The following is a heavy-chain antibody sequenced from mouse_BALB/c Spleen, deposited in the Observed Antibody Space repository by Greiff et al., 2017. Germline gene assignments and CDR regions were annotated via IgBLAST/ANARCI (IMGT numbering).Heavy chain of an antibody. CDR2: IDPANGNT. Sequence: VQLKQSGAELVKPGASVKLSCTASGFNIKDTYMHWVKQRPEQGLEWIGRIDPANGNTKYDPKFQGKATITADTSSNTAYLQLSSLTSEDTAVYYCARYHYYAMDYWGQGTSVTVSS. CDR3: ARYHYYAMDY. CDR1: GFNIKDTY. V-gene: IGHV14-3*02. J-gene: IGHJ4*01.